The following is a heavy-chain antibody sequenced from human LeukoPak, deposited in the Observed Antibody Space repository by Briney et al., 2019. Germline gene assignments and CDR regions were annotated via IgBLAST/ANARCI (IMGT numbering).Heavy chain of an antibody. CDR1: GYIFTDYY. D-gene: IGHD2-15*01. Sequence: ASVKVSCTASGYIFTDYYLYWVRQAPRQGLEVMGWIKCDTGDTSYSQKFQGRVTMTRDTSITTAYMELSRLRSDDTAVYYWARNGSSLMVEFDYWGQGTLVTVSS. J-gene: IGHJ4*02. CDR3: ARNGSSLMVEFDY. CDR2: IKCDTGDT. V-gene: IGHV1-2*02.